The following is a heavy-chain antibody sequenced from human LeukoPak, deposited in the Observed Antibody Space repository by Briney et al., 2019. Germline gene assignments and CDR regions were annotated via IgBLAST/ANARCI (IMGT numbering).Heavy chain of an antibody. V-gene: IGHV1-46*01. CDR1: GYTFTSYY. D-gene: IGHD6-19*01. J-gene: IGHJ2*01. CDR3: ARVFSVAGTGYWYFDL. Sequence: ASVKVSCKASGYTFTSYYMHWVRQAPGQGLEWMGIINPSGGSTSYAQKFQGRVTMTRDTSTSTVYMELSSLRSEDTAVYYCARVFSVAGTGYWYFDLWGRGTLVTVSS. CDR2: INPSGGST.